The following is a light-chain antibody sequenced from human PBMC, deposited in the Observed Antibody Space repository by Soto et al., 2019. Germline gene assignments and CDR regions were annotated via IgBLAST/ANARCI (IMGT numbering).Light chain of an antibody. CDR2: EVT. V-gene: IGLV2-8*01. CDR1: SSDVGGYNY. J-gene: IGLJ2*01. CDR3: SSYAGNTNLI. Sequence: QSVLTQPPSASGSPGQSVTISCTGTSSDVGGYNYVSWYQQHPGKAPKLVIYEVTKRPSGVPDRFSGSKSGNTASLTVSGLQADDEADYYCSSYAGNTNLIFAGGTKLTVL.